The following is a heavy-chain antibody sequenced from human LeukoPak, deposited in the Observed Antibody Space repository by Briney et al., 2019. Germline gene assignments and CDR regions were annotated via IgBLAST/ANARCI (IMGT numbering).Heavy chain of an antibody. J-gene: IGHJ5*02. Sequence: ASVKVSCKASGYTLTGYYMHWVRQAPGQGLEWMGWINPNSGGTNYAQKFQGRVTMTRDTSISTAYMELSRLRSDDTAVYYCARVGDYYGDRDWFDPWGQGTLVTVSS. V-gene: IGHV1-2*02. CDR3: ARVGDYYGDRDWFDP. CDR1: GYTLTGYY. D-gene: IGHD3-10*01. CDR2: INPNSGGT.